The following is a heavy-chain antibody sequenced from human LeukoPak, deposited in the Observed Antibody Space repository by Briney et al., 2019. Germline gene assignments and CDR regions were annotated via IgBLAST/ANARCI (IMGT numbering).Heavy chain of an antibody. J-gene: IGHJ4*02. CDR2: INWNGGST. Sequence: PGGSLRLSCAASGFTFSSYAMSWVRQAPGKGLEWVSGINWNGGSTGYADSVKGRFTISRDNAKNSLYLQMNSLRAEDTALYYCARDDSSITGTKRHWGQGTLVTVSS. CDR1: GFTFSSYA. V-gene: IGHV3-20*04. D-gene: IGHD1-7*01. CDR3: ARDDSSITGTKRH.